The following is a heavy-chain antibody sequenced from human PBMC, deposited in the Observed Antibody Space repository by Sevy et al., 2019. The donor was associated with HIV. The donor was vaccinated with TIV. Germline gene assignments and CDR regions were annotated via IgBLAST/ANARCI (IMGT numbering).Heavy chain of an antibody. CDR1: GLTFSNRA. J-gene: IGHJ6*02. CDR2: IVVGSGHI. Sequence: ASVKVSCQASGLTFSNRAVQWVRQARGQRPEWIGWIVVGSGHINYAENFQERVTLTRDMSTNTAYMELTSLRFEDTAVYYCATESRGSCTGGSCSVDNGMDVWGQGTTVTVSS. CDR3: ATESRGSCTGGSCSVDNGMDV. V-gene: IGHV1-58*01. D-gene: IGHD2-15*01.